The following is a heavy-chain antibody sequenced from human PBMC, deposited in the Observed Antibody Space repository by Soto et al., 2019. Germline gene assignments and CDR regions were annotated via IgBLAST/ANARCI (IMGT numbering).Heavy chain of an antibody. CDR1: GFTFSTYA. Sequence: GGSLRLSCAASGFTFSTYAMAWVRQAPGKGLEWVSGVSGSGGSTYCVDSVKGRFTISRDNSKNTLYLQMNSLRAEDTAVYYCAKDFGYNYGYDAFDIWGQGTMVTVSS. D-gene: IGHD5-18*01. CDR3: AKDFGYNYGYDAFDI. J-gene: IGHJ3*02. CDR2: VSGSGGST. V-gene: IGHV3-23*01.